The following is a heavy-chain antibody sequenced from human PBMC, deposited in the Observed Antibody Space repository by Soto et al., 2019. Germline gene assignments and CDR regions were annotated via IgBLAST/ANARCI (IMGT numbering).Heavy chain of an antibody. CDR1: EFSFSNYE. J-gene: IGHJ6*02. CDR2: ITSSGSKT. V-gene: IGHV3-48*03. Sequence: HPGGSLRLSCSASEFSFSNYEMNWVRQAPGKGLEWVSYITSSGSKTFYADSVKGRFTISRDNAKNSLFLQMNSLRAEDTAVYYCARVRGVLYFGESVGGLDVWGQGTTVTVSS. CDR3: ARVRGVLYFGESVGGLDV. D-gene: IGHD3-10*01.